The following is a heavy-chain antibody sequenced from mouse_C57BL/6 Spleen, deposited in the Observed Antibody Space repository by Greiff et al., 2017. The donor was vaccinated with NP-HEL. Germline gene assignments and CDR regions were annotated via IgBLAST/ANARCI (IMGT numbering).Heavy chain of an antibody. CDR1: GYTFTSYW. CDR3: AREREADWYFDV. Sequence: QVQLQQPGAELVKPGASVKMSCKASGYTFTSYWITWVKQRPGQGLEWIGDIYPGSGSTNYNEKFKSKATLTVDTSSSTAYMQLSSLTSEDSAVYYCAREREADWYFDVWGTGTTVTVSS. CDR2: IYPGSGST. V-gene: IGHV1-55*01. J-gene: IGHJ1*03.